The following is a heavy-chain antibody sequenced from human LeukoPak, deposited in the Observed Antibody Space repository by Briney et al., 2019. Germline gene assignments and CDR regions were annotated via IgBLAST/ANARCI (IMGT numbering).Heavy chain of an antibody. J-gene: IGHJ4*02. CDR1: GFTFSRYS. CDR3: AREMGSRLESDY. D-gene: IGHD3-16*01. Sequence: GGSLRLSCAASGFTFSRYSMNWVRQAPGKGLEWVSSISISSSYIYYADSVKGRFTMSRDNAKNSLYLQVNSLRAEDTAVYYCAREMGSRLESDYWGQGTLVTVSS. CDR2: ISISSSYI. V-gene: IGHV3-21*04.